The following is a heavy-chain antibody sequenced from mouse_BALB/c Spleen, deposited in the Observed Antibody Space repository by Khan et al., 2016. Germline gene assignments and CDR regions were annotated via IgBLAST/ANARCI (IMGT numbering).Heavy chain of an antibody. CDR2: INPSTGYT. Sequence: QVRLQQSGAELAKPGASVKMSCKASGYTFTSYWMHWVKQRPGQGLEWIGYINPSTGYTEYTQKFKDKATLTADKSSSTAYMQLSSLTSEDSAVYYRASILYYGNYHDYCGQGTTLTVSS. D-gene: IGHD2-1*01. J-gene: IGHJ2*01. CDR3: ASILYYGNYHDY. V-gene: IGHV1-7*01. CDR1: GYTFTSYW.